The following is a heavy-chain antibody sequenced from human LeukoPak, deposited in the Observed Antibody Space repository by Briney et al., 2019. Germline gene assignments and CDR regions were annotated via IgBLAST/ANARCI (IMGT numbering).Heavy chain of an antibody. CDR1: GFTFSSYG. V-gene: IGHV3-30*02. J-gene: IGHJ4*02. CDR3: AKDPIPYSSVRGAYFDY. CDR2: IRYDGSNK. D-gene: IGHD6-19*01. Sequence: PGGSLRLSCAASGFTFSSYGMHWVRQAPGKGLEWVAFIRYDGSNKYYADSVKGRFTISRDNSKNTLYLQLNSLRAEDTAVYYCAKDPIPYSSVRGAYFDYWGQGTLVNVSS.